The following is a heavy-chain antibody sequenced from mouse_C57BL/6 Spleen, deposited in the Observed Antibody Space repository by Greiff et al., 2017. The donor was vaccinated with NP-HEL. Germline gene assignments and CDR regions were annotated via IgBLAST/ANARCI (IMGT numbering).Heavy chain of an antibody. CDR2: IDPENGDT. CDR3: THSLFAY. CDR1: GFNIKDDY. Sequence: EVKLMESGAELVRPGASVKLSCTASGFNIKDDYMHWVKQRPEQGLEWIGWIDPENGDTEYASKFQGKATITADTSSNTAYLQLSSLTSEDTAVYYCTHSLFAYWGQGTLVTVSA. V-gene: IGHV14-4*01. J-gene: IGHJ3*01.